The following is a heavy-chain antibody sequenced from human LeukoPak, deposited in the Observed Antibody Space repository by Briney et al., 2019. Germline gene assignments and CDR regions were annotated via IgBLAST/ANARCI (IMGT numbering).Heavy chain of an antibody. CDR2: IYYSGST. Sequence: ASETLSLTCAVYGGSFSGYYWSWIRQPPGKGLEWIGSIYYSGSTYYNPSLKSRVTISVDTSKNQFSLKLSSVTAADTAVYYCARVKRKYQLLKPLHETPSHYFDYWGQGTLVTVSS. J-gene: IGHJ4*02. CDR1: GGSFSGYY. CDR3: ARVKRKYQLLKPLHETPSHYFDY. V-gene: IGHV4-34*01. D-gene: IGHD2-2*01.